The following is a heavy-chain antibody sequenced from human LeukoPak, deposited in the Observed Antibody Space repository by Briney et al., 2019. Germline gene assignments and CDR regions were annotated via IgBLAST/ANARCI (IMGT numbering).Heavy chain of an antibody. V-gene: IGHV4-31*03. CDR1: GGPISSGGYY. CDR3: ASGYCSSTSCHGNFDY. J-gene: IGHJ4*02. CDR2: IYYSGST. Sequence: SETLSLTCTVSGGPISSGGYYWSWIRQHPGKGLERIGYIYYSGSTYYNPSLKSRVTISVDTSKNQFSLKLSSVTAADTAVYYCASGYCSSTSCHGNFDYWGQGTLVTVSS. D-gene: IGHD2-2*01.